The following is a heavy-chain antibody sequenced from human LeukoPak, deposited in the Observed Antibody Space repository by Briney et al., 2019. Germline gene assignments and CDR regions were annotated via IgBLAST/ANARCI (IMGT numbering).Heavy chain of an antibody. CDR1: GFTFDDYA. Sequence: GGSLRLSCATSGFTFDDYAMHWVCQAPGKGLEWVSLISGNGGNTYYADSVKGRFTISRDNSKNSLYLQMNSLRTEDTALYYCANGGSGSYKGVDSWGQGTLVTVSS. V-gene: IGHV3-43*02. CDR2: ISGNGGNT. J-gene: IGHJ4*02. CDR3: ANGGSGSYKGVDS. D-gene: IGHD3-10*01.